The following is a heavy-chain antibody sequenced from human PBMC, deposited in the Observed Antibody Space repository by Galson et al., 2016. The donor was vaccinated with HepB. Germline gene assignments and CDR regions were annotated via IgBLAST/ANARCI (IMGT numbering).Heavy chain of an antibody. CDR1: GFNFTIFA. V-gene: IGHV3-33*01. Sequence: LRLSCAASGFNFTIFAMHWVRQAPGKGLEWVAVIWYDGYYKYYGDSVKGRFTISRDNSENTLYLQMDSLTTEDTAVYYCARTAKLSSSGHYLDYWGQGTLVTVSS. CDR3: ARTAKLSSSGHYLDY. J-gene: IGHJ4*02. D-gene: IGHD1-1*01. CDR2: IWYDGYYK.